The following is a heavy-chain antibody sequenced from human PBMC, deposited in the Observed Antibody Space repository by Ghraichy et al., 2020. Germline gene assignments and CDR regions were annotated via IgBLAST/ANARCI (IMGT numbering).Heavy chain of an antibody. CDR3: ARSRYYDILTGYVTSWGSARWADAFDI. V-gene: IGHV4-31*03. D-gene: IGHD3-9*01. J-gene: IGHJ3*02. Sequence: SETLSLTCTVSGGSISSGGYYWSWIRQHPGKGLEWIGYIYYSGSTYYNPSLKSRVTISVDTSKNQFSLKLSSVTAADTAVYYCARSRYYDILTGYVTSWGSARWADAFDIWGQGTMVTVSS. CDR1: GGSISSGGYY. CDR2: IYYSGST.